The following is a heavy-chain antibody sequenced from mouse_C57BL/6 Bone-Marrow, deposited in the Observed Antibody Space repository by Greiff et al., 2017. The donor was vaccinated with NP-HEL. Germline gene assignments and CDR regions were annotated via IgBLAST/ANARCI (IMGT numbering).Heavy chain of an antibody. D-gene: IGHD1-1*01. J-gene: IGHJ1*03. Sequence: EVQLQQSGPELVKPGASVKISCKASGYTFTDYYMNWVKQSHGKSLEWIGDINPNNGGTSYNQKFKGKATLTVDKSSSTAYMELRSLTSEDSAVYYCARPSTVVTFDVWGTGTTVTVSS. V-gene: IGHV1-26*01. CDR3: ARPSTVVTFDV. CDR1: GYTFTDYY. CDR2: INPNNGGT.